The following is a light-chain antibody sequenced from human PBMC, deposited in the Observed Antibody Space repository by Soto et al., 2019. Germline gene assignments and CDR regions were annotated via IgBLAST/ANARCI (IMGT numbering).Light chain of an antibody. CDR1: SNDVGGYDV. Sequence: QSALTQPASVSGSPGQSITISCSGTSNDVGGYDVVSWYQQLPGKAPKLLIHEVSRRPSEISSRFSGSKSGNTASLTISGLQPEDEADYYCCSYAGNKLIFGGGTKLTVL. CDR2: EVS. CDR3: CSYAGNKLI. J-gene: IGLJ2*01. V-gene: IGLV2-23*02.